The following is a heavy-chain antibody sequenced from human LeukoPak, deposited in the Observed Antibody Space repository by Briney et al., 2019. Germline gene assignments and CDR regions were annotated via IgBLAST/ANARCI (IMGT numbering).Heavy chain of an antibody. J-gene: IGHJ2*01. Sequence: GGSLRLSCAASGFIFSNFDMHWVRQAPGKGLEWVAVKWSDGSNQYYADSVRGRFTISRDNSKNTLFLQMNSLRTEDTAVYYCAKSPADGFKTDYWYFDLWGRGTLVTVSS. V-gene: IGHV3-33*06. CDR2: KWSDGSNQ. D-gene: IGHD5-24*01. CDR1: GFIFSNFD. CDR3: AKSPADGFKTDYWYFDL.